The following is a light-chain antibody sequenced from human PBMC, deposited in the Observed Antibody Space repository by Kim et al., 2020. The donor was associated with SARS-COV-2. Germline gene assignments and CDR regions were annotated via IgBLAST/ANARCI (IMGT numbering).Light chain of an antibody. CDR1: QSVSSY. J-gene: IGKJ2*01. CDR3: QQRSNWPPGYT. CDR2: DAS. V-gene: IGKV3-11*01. Sequence: EIVLTQSPATLSLSPGERATLSCRASQSVSSYLAWYQQKPGQAPRLLIYDASNRATGIPARFSGSGSGTDFTLTISSLEPEDFAVYYCQQRSNWPPGYTFGQGTKLEI.